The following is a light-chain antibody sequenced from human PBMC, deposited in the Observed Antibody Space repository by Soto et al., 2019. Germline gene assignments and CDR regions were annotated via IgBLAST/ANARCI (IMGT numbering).Light chain of an antibody. Sequence: EIGLTQSPATLSLSPGERATLSCRASQGVSSYLAWYQQKPGQAPRLLIYDASNRATGIPARFSGSGSGTDFTITISSLQPAEFAVYYCQQRSNWAGFTFGPGTKVDIK. V-gene: IGKV3-11*01. CDR1: QGVSSY. CDR3: QQRSNWAGFT. J-gene: IGKJ3*01. CDR2: DAS.